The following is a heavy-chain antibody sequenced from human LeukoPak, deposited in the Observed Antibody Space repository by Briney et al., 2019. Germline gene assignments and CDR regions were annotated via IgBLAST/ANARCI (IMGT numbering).Heavy chain of an antibody. CDR1: GFTFSSYE. D-gene: IGHD3-10*01. CDR2: ISSSGSTI. CDR3: ARDWRFGELAPNWFDP. V-gene: IGHV3-48*03. J-gene: IGHJ5*02. Sequence: GGSLRLSCAASGFTFSSYEMNWVRQAPGKGLEWVSYISSSGSTIYYADSVKGRFTISRDNAKNSLYLQMNSLRAEDTAVYYCARDWRFGELAPNWFDPWGQGTLVTVSS.